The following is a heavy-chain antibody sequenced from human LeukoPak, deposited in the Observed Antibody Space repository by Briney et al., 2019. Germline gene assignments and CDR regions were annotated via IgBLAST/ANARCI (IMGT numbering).Heavy chain of an antibody. J-gene: IGHJ6*02. D-gene: IGHD3-10*01. Sequence: GESLRISCKGSGYSFTSYWISWVRQMPGKGLEWMGRIDPSDSYTNYSPSFQGHVTISADKSISTAYLQWSSLKASDTAMYYCASPYTMVRGVIDYYYYGMDVWGQGTTVTVSS. V-gene: IGHV5-10-1*01. CDR2: IDPSDSYT. CDR1: GYSFTSYW. CDR3: ASPYTMVRGVIDYYYYGMDV.